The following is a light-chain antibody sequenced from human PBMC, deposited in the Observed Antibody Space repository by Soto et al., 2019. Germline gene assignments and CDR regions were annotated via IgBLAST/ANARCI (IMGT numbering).Light chain of an antibody. Sequence: QSVLTQPASVSGSPGQSITISCTGTSSDVGGYNYVSWYQQHPGKAPKLMIYDVSNRPSGVSYRFSGSKSGNTASLTISGLQAEDEADYYCSSYTSSSPVVFGGWTKLTVL. J-gene: IGLJ2*01. V-gene: IGLV2-14*01. CDR1: SSDVGGYNY. CDR3: SSYTSSSPVV. CDR2: DVS.